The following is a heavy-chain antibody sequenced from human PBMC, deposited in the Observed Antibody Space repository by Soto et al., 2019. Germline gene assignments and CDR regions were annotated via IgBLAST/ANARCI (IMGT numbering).Heavy chain of an antibody. CDR3: AREGSAAAGSSSYGMDV. CDR1: GYTFTGYY. J-gene: IGHJ6*02. D-gene: IGHD6-13*01. V-gene: IGHV1-2*04. Sequence: ASVKVSCKASGYTFTGYYMHWVRQAPGQGLECMGWINPNSGGTNYAQKFQGWVTMTRDTSISTAYMELSRLRSDDTAVYYCAREGSAAAGSSSYGMDVWGQGNTVTVSS. CDR2: INPNSGGT.